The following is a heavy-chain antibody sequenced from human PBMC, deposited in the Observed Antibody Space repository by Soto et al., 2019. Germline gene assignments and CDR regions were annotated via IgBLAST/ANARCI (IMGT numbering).Heavy chain of an antibody. V-gene: IGHV1-46*03. CDR1: GYTFTSYY. J-gene: IGHJ4*02. Sequence: GASVKVSCKASGYTFTSYYMHWVRQAPGQGLEWMGIINPSGGSTSYAQKFQGRVTMTRDTSTGTVYMELSSLRSEDTAVYYCARGASLDFWSGYYSDYWGQGTLVTVSS. CDR2: INPSGGST. D-gene: IGHD3-3*01. CDR3: ARGASLDFWSGYYSDY.